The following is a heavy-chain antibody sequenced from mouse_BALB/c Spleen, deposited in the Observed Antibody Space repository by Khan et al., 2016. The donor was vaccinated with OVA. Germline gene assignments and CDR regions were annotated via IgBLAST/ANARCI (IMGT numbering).Heavy chain of an antibody. CDR3: ARDYGSLYWFFDV. CDR2: IYYSGTV. D-gene: IGHD1-1*01. V-gene: IGHV3-5*02. CDR1: GISITSGNYR. J-gene: IGHJ1*01. Sequence: EVQLVESGPGLVKPSQTVSLTCTVTGISITSGNYRWSWIRQFPGNKLEWIGNIYYSGTVTYNPSLTSRTTITRDTSKTQFLLEMNSLTAEDTATYYCARDYGSLYWFFDVWGAGTTVTVSS.